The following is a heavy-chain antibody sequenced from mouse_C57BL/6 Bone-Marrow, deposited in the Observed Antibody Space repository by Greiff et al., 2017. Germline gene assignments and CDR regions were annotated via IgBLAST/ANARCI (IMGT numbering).Heavy chain of an antibody. CDR3: ARPMVTDWYFDV. V-gene: IGHV3-6*01. CDR1: GYSITSGYY. D-gene: IGHD2-2*01. CDR2: ISYDGSN. Sequence: EVKLVESGPGLVKPSQSLSLTCSVTGYSITSGYYWNWIRQFPGNKLEWMGYISYDGSNNYNPSLKNRISITRDTSKNQFFLKLNSVTTEDTATYYCARPMVTDWYFDVWGTGTTVTVSS. J-gene: IGHJ1*03.